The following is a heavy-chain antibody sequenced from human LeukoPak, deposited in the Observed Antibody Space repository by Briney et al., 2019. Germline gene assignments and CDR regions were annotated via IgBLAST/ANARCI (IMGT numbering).Heavy chain of an antibody. CDR1: GFTFSSYG. CDR3: AKEGWDYGGEFDY. D-gene: IGHD3-16*01. V-gene: IGHV3-30*18. CDR2: ISYDGSNK. Sequence: PGGSLRLSCAASGFTFSSYGMHWVRQAPGKGLEWVAVISYDGSNKYYADSVKGRFTISRDNSKNTLYLQMNSLRAEVTAVYYCAKEGWDYGGEFDYWGQGTLVTVSS. J-gene: IGHJ4*02.